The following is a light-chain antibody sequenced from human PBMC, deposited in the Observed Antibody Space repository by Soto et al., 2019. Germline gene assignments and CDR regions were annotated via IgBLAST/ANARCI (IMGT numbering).Light chain of an antibody. CDR1: QRISNSY. J-gene: IGKJ4*01. V-gene: IGKV3-20*01. CDR2: GAS. CDR3: QQYGSSPPLS. Sequence: EIVLRQSPGTLSLSPGERATLSCRASQRISNSYLAWYQQKPGQAPRLLIYGASSRATGIPDRFSGSGSGTDFTLTIGRLEPEDFAVYYCQQYGSSPPLSFGGGTKVDI.